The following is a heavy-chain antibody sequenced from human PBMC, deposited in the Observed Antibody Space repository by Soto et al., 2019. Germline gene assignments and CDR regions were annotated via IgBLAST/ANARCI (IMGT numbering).Heavy chain of an antibody. CDR2: INSDGSST. J-gene: IGHJ4*02. Sequence: EVQLVESGGGLVQPGGSLRLSCAASGFTFSSYWMHWVRQAPGKGLVWVSRINSDGSSTSYADSVKGRFTISRDNAKNTLYLQMNSLRAEDTAVYYCVTNDFWSGYPIDYWGQGTLVTVSS. CDR3: VTNDFWSGYPIDY. CDR1: GFTFSSYW. D-gene: IGHD3-3*01. V-gene: IGHV3-74*01.